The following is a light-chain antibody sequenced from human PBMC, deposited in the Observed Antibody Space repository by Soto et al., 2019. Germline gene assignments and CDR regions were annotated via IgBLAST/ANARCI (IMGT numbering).Light chain of an antibody. Sequence: DIQGTQSPSSLSASVGDRSTITCMASQGIKNYLAWYQQKPGKSPNLLIHDASNLEVGVPSRFSGSGSGTDFTFTISSLQPEDIATYYCQQYKILPTFGEGTKVDIK. CDR1: QGIKNY. CDR3: QQYKILPT. V-gene: IGKV1-33*01. CDR2: DAS. J-gene: IGKJ4*01.